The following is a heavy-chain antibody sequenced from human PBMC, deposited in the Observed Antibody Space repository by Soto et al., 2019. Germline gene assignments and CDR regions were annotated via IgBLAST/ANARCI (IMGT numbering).Heavy chain of an antibody. V-gene: IGHV1-46*01. J-gene: IGHJ6*02. CDR2: INPSGGST. Sequence: GASVKVSCKASGYTFSGYYIHWLRQAPGQGLEWMGWINPSGGSTSYAQKFQGRVTMTRDTSTSTVYMELSSLRSEDTAVYYCARDSLYSSSWYGYYYYGMDVWGQGTTVTVSS. D-gene: IGHD6-13*01. CDR3: ARDSLYSSSWYGYYYYGMDV. CDR1: GYTFSGYY.